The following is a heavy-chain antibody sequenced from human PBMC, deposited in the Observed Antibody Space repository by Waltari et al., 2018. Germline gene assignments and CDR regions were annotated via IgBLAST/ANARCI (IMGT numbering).Heavy chain of an antibody. Sequence: EVQLVQSGAEVKKPGATVKISCKASGYTFTEYYMNWVQQAPGKGLEWVGRIDPEDGKTKDAEKFQGRATITADTSRETAYMELSSMRSEDTAICYCARTTSTKSLDYWGQGTLVTVSS. D-gene: IGHD1-7*01. J-gene: IGHJ4*02. CDR2: IDPEDGKT. CDR1: GYTFTEYY. CDR3: ARTTSTKSLDY. V-gene: IGHV1-69-2*01.